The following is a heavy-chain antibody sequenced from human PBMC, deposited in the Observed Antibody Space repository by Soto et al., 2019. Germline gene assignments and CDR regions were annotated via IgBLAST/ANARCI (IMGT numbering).Heavy chain of an antibody. CDR1: GFTFTNYA. CDR2: LKSGNKT. J-gene: IGHJ6*02. CDR3: AKVANAPYYYAMDV. Sequence: EVYLLESGGGLVQPGGSLRLSCAASGFTFTNYAVRWLRQAPGKGLEWVSTLKSGNKTYYADSVKGRFTLSRDNSTNTLYLQMDSLRAEDTAVYYCAKVANAPYYYAMDVWGQGTTVTVSS. D-gene: IGHD2-8*01. V-gene: IGHV3-23*01.